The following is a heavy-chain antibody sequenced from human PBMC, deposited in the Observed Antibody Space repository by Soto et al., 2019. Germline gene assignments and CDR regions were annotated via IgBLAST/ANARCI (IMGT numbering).Heavy chain of an antibody. CDR3: ARAERFPRSWFDS. CDR2: IYYSGST. V-gene: IGHV4-31*03. Sequence: PSETLSLTCTVSGGSISSGGYYWSWIRQHPGKGLEWIGYIYYSGSTYYNPSLKSRVTISVDTTNNHFSLKMTSVTAADTAIYFCARAERFPRSWFDSWGQGTQVTVSS. CDR1: GGSISSGGYY. J-gene: IGHJ5*01.